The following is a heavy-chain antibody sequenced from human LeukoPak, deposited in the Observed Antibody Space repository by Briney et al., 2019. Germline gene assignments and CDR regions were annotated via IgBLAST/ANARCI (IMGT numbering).Heavy chain of an antibody. V-gene: IGHV1-46*01. CDR1: GYTFTSYY. D-gene: IGHD6-19*01. Sequence: ASVKVSCKASGYTFTSYYMHWVRQAPGQGLEWMGIINPSGGSTSYAQKFQGRVTTTRDMSTSTVYMELSSLRSEDTAVYYCARDSIAVAGRYYFDYWGQGTLVTVSS. CDR2: INPSGGST. CDR3: ARDSIAVAGRYYFDY. J-gene: IGHJ4*02.